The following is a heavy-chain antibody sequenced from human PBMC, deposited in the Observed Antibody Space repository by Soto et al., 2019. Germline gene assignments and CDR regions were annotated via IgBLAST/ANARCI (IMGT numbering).Heavy chain of an antibody. J-gene: IGHJ6*02. CDR3: ARVLFGELRYYYGMDV. D-gene: IGHD3-10*01. V-gene: IGHV3-21*01. Sequence: GGSLRLSCAASGFTFSSYSMNWVRQAPGKGLEWVSSISSSSSYIYYADSVKGRFTISRDNAKNSLYLQMNSLRAEDTAVYYCARVLFGELRYYYGMDVWGQGTTVTVSS. CDR1: GFTFSSYS. CDR2: ISSSSSYI.